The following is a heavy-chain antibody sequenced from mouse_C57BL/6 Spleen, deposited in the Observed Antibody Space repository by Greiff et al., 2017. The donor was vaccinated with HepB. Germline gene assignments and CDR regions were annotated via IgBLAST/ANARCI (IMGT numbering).Heavy chain of an antibody. V-gene: IGHV1-18*01. CDR1: GYTFTDYN. J-gene: IGHJ1*03. CDR2: INPNNGGT. Sequence: EVQLQQSGPELVKPGASVKIPCKASGYTFTDYNMDWVKQSHGKSLEWIGDINPNNGGTIYNQKFKGKATLTVDKSSSTAYMELRSLTSEDTAVYYCARLGRYYGSSYWYFDVWGTGTTVTVSS. D-gene: IGHD1-1*01. CDR3: ARLGRYYGSSYWYFDV.